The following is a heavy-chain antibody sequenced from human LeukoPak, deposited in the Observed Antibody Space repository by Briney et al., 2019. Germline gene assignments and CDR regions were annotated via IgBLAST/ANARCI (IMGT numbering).Heavy chain of an antibody. CDR2: IYSGGST. J-gene: IGHJ4*02. V-gene: IGHV3-53*01. Sequence: GGSLRLSCAASGFTVSSNYMSWVRQAPGKGLEWVSVIYSGGSTYYADSVKGRFTISRDNSKNTLYLQVNSLRAEDTAVYYCARTGTHCSSTSCYQGGDFDYWGQGTLVTVSS. CDR1: GFTVSSNY. D-gene: IGHD2-2*01. CDR3: ARTGTHCSSTSCYQGGDFDY.